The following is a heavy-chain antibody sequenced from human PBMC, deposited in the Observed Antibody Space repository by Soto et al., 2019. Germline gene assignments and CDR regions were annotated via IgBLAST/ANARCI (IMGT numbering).Heavy chain of an antibody. D-gene: IGHD1-1*01. CDR2: ISYDGNVA. CDR1: GFTFSSYG. J-gene: IGHJ4*02. V-gene: IGHV3-30*18. CDR3: AKEGLITNWYFDY. Sequence: QVQRVESGGGVVQPGRSLRLSCAASGFTFSSYGMHWVRQAPGKGLEWVTVISYDGNVAYYADSVKGRFTISRDNCKNTLCLQLNRQRTDQTAMYYRAKEGLITNWYFDYWGQGTLVTVSS.